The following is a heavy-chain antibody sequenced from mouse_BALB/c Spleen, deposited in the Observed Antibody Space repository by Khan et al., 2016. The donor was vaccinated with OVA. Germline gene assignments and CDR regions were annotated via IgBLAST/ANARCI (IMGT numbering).Heavy chain of an antibody. Sequence: QVQLKQSGPGLVQPSQSLSITCTVSGFSLTSYGVHWVRQSPGKGLEWLGVIWSGGSTDYSAAFISRLSITKDHSKSQVFFKMNSLQANDRAINYCGRNYDYDEGLAYWGQGTLVTVSA. CDR2: IWSGGST. D-gene: IGHD2-4*01. CDR1: GFSLTSYG. V-gene: IGHV2-2*02. J-gene: IGHJ3*01. CDR3: GRNYDYDEGLAY.